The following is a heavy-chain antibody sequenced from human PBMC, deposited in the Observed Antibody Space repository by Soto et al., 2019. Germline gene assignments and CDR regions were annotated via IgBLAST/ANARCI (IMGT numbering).Heavy chain of an antibody. CDR2: ISWNSGNL. V-gene: IGHV3-9*01. Sequence: EVQLVESGGGLVQPGRSLRLSCAASGFTFDDYAMHWVRQGPGKGLEWVSSISWNSGNLGYADSVKGRFTISRDNAKNSLYLQVNSRRGEDTALYYCAKGESSTVFAFNDYWGEGTLVTVSS. CDR3: AKGESSTVFAFNDY. CDR1: GFTFDDYA. D-gene: IGHD3-10*02. J-gene: IGHJ4*02.